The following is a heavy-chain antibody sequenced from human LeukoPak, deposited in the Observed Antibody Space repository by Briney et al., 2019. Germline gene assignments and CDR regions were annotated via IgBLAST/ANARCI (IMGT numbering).Heavy chain of an antibody. Sequence: GGSLRLSCAASGFTFSSYAMSWVRQAPGKGLEWVSAISGSGINTDYADSVKGRFTISRDNSKNTLYLQMNSLRVEGTAVYYCAKAQSPVLGGGSYFDYWGQGTLVTVSS. V-gene: IGHV3-23*01. J-gene: IGHJ4*02. CDR3: AKAQSPVLGGGSYFDY. CDR2: ISGSGINT. D-gene: IGHD3-16*01. CDR1: GFTFSSYA.